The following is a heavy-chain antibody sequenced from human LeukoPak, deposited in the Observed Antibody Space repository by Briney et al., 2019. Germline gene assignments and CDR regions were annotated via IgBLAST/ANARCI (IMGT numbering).Heavy chain of an antibody. CDR2: IGGSSSDI. J-gene: IGHJ4*02. Sequence: GGSLRLSCAGSAFTFSSYSMNWVRQAPGKGLEWVSSIGGSSSDIYYAASVKRRFTISRDNAKNSLYLQMKSLRAEDTAVYYCARRGFHDYSGFDYWGQGTLVTVSS. CDR1: AFTFSSYS. D-gene: IGHD1-26*01. V-gene: IGHV3-21*01. CDR3: ARRGFHDYSGFDY.